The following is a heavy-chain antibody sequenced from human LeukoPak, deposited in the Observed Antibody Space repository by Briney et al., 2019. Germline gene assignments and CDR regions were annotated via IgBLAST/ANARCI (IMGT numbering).Heavy chain of an antibody. CDR3: ARAGYCSGAACYAEGIDY. CDR2: INAGNGNT. Sequence: ASVKVSCKASGYTFTSYAMHWVRQAPGQRLEWMGWINAGNGNTKYSQKFQGRVTLITDTSTTTAYMELTNLRSDDTAIYYCARAGYCSGAACYAEGIDYWGQGTLVTVSS. D-gene: IGHD2-2*01. V-gene: IGHV1-3*01. J-gene: IGHJ4*02. CDR1: GYTFTSYA.